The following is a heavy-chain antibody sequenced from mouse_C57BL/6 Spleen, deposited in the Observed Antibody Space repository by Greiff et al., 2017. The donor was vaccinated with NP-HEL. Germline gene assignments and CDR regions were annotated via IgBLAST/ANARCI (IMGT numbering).Heavy chain of an antibody. CDR2: ISSGGSYT. D-gene: IGHD1-1*01. Sequence: EVQLKESGGDLVKPGGSLKLSCAASGFTFSSYGMSWVRQTPDKRLEWVATISSGGSYTYYLDSVKGRFTITRDNAKNTLYLQMSSLKSEDTAMYYCASLGSSYDWGQGTTLTVSS. J-gene: IGHJ2*01. CDR3: ASLGSSYD. CDR1: GFTFSSYG. V-gene: IGHV5-6*01.